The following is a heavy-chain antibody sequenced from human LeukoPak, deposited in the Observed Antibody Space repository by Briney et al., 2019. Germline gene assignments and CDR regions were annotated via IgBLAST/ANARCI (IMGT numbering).Heavy chain of an antibody. CDR2: IRYDGSNK. CDR3: ARKLLQETYAFDI. V-gene: IGHV3-33*07. Sequence: GGSLRLSCAASGFTFSSYGMYWVRQAPGKGLEWVAFIRYDGSNKYYADSVKGRFTISRDNAKNSLYLQMNSLRAEDTAVYYCARKLLQETYAFDIWGQGTMVTVSS. CDR1: GFTFSSYG. J-gene: IGHJ3*02. D-gene: IGHD1-26*01.